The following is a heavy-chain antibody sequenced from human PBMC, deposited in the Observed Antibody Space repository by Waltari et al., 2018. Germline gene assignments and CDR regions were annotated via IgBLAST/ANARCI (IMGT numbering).Heavy chain of an antibody. V-gene: IGHV4-34*01. CDR2: INHSGST. J-gene: IGHJ6*03. CDR1: GGSFSGYY. Sequence: QVQLQQWGAGLLKPSETLSLTCAVYGGSFSGYYWSWIRQPPGKGLEWIGEINHSGSTNYNPSLKSRVTISVDTSKNQFSLKLSSVTAADTAVYYCARADSSGSVGRYYYYMDVWGKGTTVTVSS. D-gene: IGHD6-19*01. CDR3: ARADSSGSVGRYYYYMDV.